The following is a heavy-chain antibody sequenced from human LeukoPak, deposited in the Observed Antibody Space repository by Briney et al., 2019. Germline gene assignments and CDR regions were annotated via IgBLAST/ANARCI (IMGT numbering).Heavy chain of an antibody. Sequence: GETLRLSCAASGFTFSSHGMNWVRQAPGKGLEWVSGIYSGGSTNYADSVKGRFTISRHSFKNMLYLQMNSLRAEDTAVYYCAREPYYYGSGSYSSWYFDYWGQGTLVTVSS. J-gene: IGHJ4*02. CDR3: AREPYYYGSGSYSSWYFDY. CDR2: IYSGGST. CDR1: GFTFSSHG. V-gene: IGHV3-66*01. D-gene: IGHD3-10*01.